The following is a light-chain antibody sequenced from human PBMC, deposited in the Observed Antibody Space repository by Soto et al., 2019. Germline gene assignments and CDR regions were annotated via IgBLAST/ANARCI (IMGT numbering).Light chain of an antibody. J-gene: IGLJ1*01. CDR2: EVT. Sequence: QSALTQPPSASGSPGQSVTISCTGTSSDVGGYNYVSWYQQHPGTAPKLMIYEVTKRPSGVPDRFSGSKSGNTASLTVSGLQAEDEADYYCCSYAGSIYVFGTGTKLTVL. CDR3: CSYAGSIYV. CDR1: SSDVGGYNY. V-gene: IGLV2-8*01.